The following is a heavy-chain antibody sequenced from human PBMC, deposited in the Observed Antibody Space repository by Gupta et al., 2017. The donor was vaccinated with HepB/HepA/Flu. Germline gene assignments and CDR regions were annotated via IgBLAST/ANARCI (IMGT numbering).Heavy chain of an antibody. CDR2: ILPSNGAT. CDR1: GFTFTGYY. J-gene: IGHJ4*02. Sequence: QVQVVQSGAELKKPGASVKVSCKASGFTFTGYYFHWVRQAPGEGLEWMGWILPSNGATKYAQKLQGRVTMTRDTAITTVYMELKRLTSDDTAMYYCARAYNWNDVPGDYWGQGTLVSVSS. D-gene: IGHD1-1*01. V-gene: IGHV1-2*02. CDR3: ARAYNWNDVPGDY.